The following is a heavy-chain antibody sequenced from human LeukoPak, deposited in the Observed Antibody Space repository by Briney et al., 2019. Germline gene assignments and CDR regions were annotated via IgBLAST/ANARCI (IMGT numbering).Heavy chain of an antibody. CDR1: GYTFTGYY. D-gene: IGHD6-19*01. Sequence: ASVKVSFKASGYTFTGYYMHWVRQAPGQGLEWMGWINPNSGGTNYAQKFQGRVTMTRDTSISTAYMELSRLRSDDTAVYYCARASGRGSGWFNWFDPWGQGTLVTVSS. CDR2: INPNSGGT. CDR3: ARASGRGSGWFNWFDP. J-gene: IGHJ5*02. V-gene: IGHV1-2*02.